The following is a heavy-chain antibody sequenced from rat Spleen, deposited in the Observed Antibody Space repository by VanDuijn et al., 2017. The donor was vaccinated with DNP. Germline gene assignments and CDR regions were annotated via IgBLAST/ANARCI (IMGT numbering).Heavy chain of an antibody. V-gene: IGHV3-1*01. D-gene: IGHD4-3*01. CDR2: ISYSGAT. CDR1: GYSITNNY. Sequence: EVQLQESGPGLVKPSQSLSLTCSVTGYSITNNYWGWVRKFPGNKMEWIGHISYSGATSYIPSLKSRFSITRDSPKNQFFLQLNSVTAEDTATYYGARGGPYYFDFWGQGVMVTVSS. J-gene: IGHJ2*01. CDR3: ARGGPYYFDF.